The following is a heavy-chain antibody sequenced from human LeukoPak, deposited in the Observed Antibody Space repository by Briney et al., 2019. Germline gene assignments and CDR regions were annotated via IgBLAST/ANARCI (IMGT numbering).Heavy chain of an antibody. CDR2: INHSGST. Sequence: SETLSLTCAVYGGSFSGYYWSWIRQPPGKGLEWIGEINHSGSTNYNPSLKSRVTISVDTSKNQFSLKLSSVTAADTAVYYCAREMGSRRRDAFDIWGQGTMVTVSS. D-gene: IGHD1-26*01. CDR3: AREMGSRRRDAFDI. V-gene: IGHV4-34*01. J-gene: IGHJ3*02. CDR1: GGSFSGYY.